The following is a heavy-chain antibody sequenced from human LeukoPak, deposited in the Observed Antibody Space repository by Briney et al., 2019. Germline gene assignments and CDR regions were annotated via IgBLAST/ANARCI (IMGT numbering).Heavy chain of an antibody. V-gene: IGHV3-74*01. CDR2: INSDGSST. D-gene: IGHD1-26*01. CDR1: GFTFSSYW. Sequence: PGGSLRLSCAASGFTFSSYWMHWVRQAPGKGLVWVSRINSDGSSTNYADSVKGRFTISRDNTKNTLYLQMNSLRAEDTAIYYCARRSSGSPPYYFDYWGQGTLVTVSP. J-gene: IGHJ4*02. CDR3: ARRSSGSPPYYFDY.